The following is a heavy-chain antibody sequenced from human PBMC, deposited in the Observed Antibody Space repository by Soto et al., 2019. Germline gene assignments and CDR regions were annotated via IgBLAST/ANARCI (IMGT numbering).Heavy chain of an antibody. Sequence: SETLSLNCTVSGGSISSGDYYWSWIRQPPGKGLEWIGYIYYSGSTYYNPSLKSRVTISVDTSKNQFSLKLSSVTAADTAVYYCARDLGMGARDAFDIWGQGTMVTVSS. CDR2: IYYSGST. D-gene: IGHD1-26*01. V-gene: IGHV4-30-4*01. J-gene: IGHJ3*02. CDR1: GGSISSGDYY. CDR3: ARDLGMGARDAFDI.